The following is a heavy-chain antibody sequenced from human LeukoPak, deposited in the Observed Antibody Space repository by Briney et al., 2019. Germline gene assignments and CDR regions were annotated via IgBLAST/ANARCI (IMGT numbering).Heavy chain of an antibody. V-gene: IGHV4-4*02. CDR2: MYLSGTT. CDR1: GDSINSLDL. J-gene: IGHJ4*02. D-gene: IGHD3-22*01. CDR3: AGLVGRYSSGLYYYYFDY. Sequence: SETLSLTCTVSGDSINSLDLWSWDRQPPGQGLEWIGEMYLSGTTHSNPSVKSRVTISIDKSKNQFFLNLSSVTAADTAVYYCAGLVGRYSSGLYYYYFDYWGQGTLVTVSS.